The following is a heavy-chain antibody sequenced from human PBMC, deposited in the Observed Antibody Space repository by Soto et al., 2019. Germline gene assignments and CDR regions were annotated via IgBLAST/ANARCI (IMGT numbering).Heavy chain of an antibody. CDR1: GGSISSYY. J-gene: IGHJ6*02. D-gene: IGHD4-17*01. CDR3: ARAAAYGDYVWGGYGMDV. V-gene: IGHV4-59*01. Sequence: SETLSLTCTVSGGSISSYYWSWIRQPPGKGLEWIGYIYYSGSTNYNPSLKSRVTISVDTSKNQFSLKLSSVTAADTAVYYCARAAAYGDYVWGGYGMDVWGQGTTVTVSS. CDR2: IYYSGST.